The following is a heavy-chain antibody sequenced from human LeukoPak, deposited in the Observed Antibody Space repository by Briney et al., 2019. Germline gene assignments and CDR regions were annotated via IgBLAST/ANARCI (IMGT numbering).Heavy chain of an antibody. CDR3: ARDYSSSSDENAFDI. V-gene: IGHV1-69*06. CDR2: IIPIFGTA. Sequence: GASVKVSFKASGGTFISYAISWVRQAPGQGLEWMGGIIPIFGTANYAQKFQGRVTITADKSTSTAYMELSSLRSEDTAVYYCARDYSSSSDENAFDIWGQGTMVTVSS. CDR1: GGTFISYA. J-gene: IGHJ3*02. D-gene: IGHD6-6*01.